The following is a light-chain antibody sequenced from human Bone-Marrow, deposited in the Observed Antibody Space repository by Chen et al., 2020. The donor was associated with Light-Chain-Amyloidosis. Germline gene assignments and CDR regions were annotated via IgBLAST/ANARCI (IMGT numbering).Light chain of an antibody. CDR1: NIGSTR. J-gene: IGLJ3*02. V-gene: IGLV3-21*02. CDR3: QVWDRSSDRPV. Sequence: SYVLTPPSSVSVAPGQTATIARGGNNIGSTRVHWYQQTPGQAPLLVVYDDSDRPSGIPERLSGSNSGNTATLTISRVEAGDEADYYCQVWDRSSDRPVFGGGTKLTVL. CDR2: DDS.